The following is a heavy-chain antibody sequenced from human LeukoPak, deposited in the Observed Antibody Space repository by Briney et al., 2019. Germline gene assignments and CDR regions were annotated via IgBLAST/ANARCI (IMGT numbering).Heavy chain of an antibody. V-gene: IGHV4-30-2*05. CDR3: VRLLLRPWAFDI. CDR2: IYYSGNT. Sequence: LRLSCAASGFTFSSYAMSWIRQPPGKGLEWIGYIYYSGNTYYNPSLKSRVTTSVDTSKNQFSLKLNSVTAADTAVYYCVRLLLRPWAFDIWGQGTMVTVSS. CDR1: GFTFSSYA. D-gene: IGHD3-3*01. J-gene: IGHJ3*02.